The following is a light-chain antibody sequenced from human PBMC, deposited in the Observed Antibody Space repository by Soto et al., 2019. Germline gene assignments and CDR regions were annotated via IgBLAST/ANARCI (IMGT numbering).Light chain of an antibody. V-gene: IGLV2-14*01. Sequence: QSALTQPASVSGSPGQSITISCTGTASDVGGYNYVSWYQQHPGKAPKLMIHAVSNRPSGISSRFSGPKSGNTASLTISGLQSEDEADYFCCSYTSRTTYVFGTGTKVTDL. CDR2: AVS. J-gene: IGLJ1*01. CDR1: ASDVGGYNY. CDR3: CSYTSRTTYV.